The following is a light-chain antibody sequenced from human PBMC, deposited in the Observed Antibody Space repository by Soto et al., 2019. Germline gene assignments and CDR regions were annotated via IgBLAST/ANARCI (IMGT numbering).Light chain of an antibody. J-gene: IGKJ5*01. Sequence: DTPITLSPTSLSAYVRDTVTITCQARHDIGNSLNWYQDKPGQPPKLVIYDAYNLETGVPSTFSGNGSGTDFTLTISSLQPEDFATYYCQQSYSTPITFGQASLLEIK. V-gene: IGKV1-39*01. CDR2: DAY. CDR1: HDIGNS. CDR3: QQSYSTPIT.